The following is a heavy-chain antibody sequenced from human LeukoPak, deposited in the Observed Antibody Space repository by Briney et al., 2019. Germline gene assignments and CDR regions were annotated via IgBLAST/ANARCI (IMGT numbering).Heavy chain of an antibody. D-gene: IGHD3-22*01. CDR3: ATDYYDKAYYYYMDV. CDR2: IKTDGSIT. J-gene: IGHJ6*03. CDR1: GFSFSVYW. V-gene: IGHV3-74*01. Sequence: TGGSLRLSCAASGFSFSVYWMHWVRQAPGKGPVWVSRIKTDGSITDYADSVKGRFTISRDNSKNTLYLQMNSLRAEDTAVYYCATDYYDKAYYYYMDVWGKGTTVTVSS.